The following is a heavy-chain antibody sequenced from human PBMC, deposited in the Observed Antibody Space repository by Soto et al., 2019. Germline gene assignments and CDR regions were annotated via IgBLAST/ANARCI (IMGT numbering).Heavy chain of an antibody. CDR1: GFTFSDFE. V-gene: IGHV3-48*03. Sequence: PGGSLRLSCAASGFTFSDFEMNWVRQAPGKGLEWVAYISSGGSTIHYADSVKGRFTISRDNAKNSLYLQMNSLRAEDTAVYYCARALQLGYCSSTSCSPEGAGMDVWGQGTTVTVSS. J-gene: IGHJ6*02. D-gene: IGHD2-2*01. CDR2: ISSGGSTI. CDR3: ARALQLGYCSSTSCSPEGAGMDV.